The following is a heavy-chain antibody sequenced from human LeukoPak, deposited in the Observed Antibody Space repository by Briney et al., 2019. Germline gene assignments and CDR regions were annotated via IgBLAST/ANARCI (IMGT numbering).Heavy chain of an antibody. CDR1: GVTISSYC. Sequence: SETLSLTCAASGVTISSYCRSWVRQPAGKGLEWIGRIYTSGSTNYNPSPKSRVTMSVDTSKNQFSLKLSSVTAAYTAVYYCATHSAAAGTDYWGQGTLVTVSS. D-gene: IGHD6-13*01. CDR3: ATHSAAAGTDY. V-gene: IGHV4-4*07. CDR2: IYTSGST. J-gene: IGHJ4*02.